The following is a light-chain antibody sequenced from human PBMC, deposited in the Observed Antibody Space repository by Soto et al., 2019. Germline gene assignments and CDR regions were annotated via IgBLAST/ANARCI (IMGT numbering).Light chain of an antibody. V-gene: IGLV1-47*01. J-gene: IGLJ3*02. Sequence: QSVLTQPPSASGTPGQRVTISWSGSDSNSGRNYVYWCHQVPGTAPKLLIDTDNQRPSGVPDRFSGSKSGTSASLAISGLRSEDEADYHCAGWDGSLGAPVFGVGTKLTVL. CDR1: DSNSGRNY. CDR2: TDN. CDR3: AGWDGSLGAPV.